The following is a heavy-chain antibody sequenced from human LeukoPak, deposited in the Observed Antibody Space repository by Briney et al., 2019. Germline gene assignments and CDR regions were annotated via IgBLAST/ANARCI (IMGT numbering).Heavy chain of an antibody. V-gene: IGHV3-30*02. CDR2: IRYDGSNK. J-gene: IGHJ4*02. D-gene: IGHD3-22*01. CDR3: AIIPGPCDSSGYPPLDY. CDR1: GFTFSSYG. Sequence: GGSLRLSCAASGFTFSSYGMHWVRQAPGKGLEWVAFIRYDGSNKYYADSVKGRFTISRDNSKNTLYLQMNSLRAEDTAVYYCAIIPGPCDSSGYPPLDYWGQGTLVTVSS.